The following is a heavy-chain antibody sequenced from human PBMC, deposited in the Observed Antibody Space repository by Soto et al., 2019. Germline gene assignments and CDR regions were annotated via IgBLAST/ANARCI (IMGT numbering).Heavy chain of an antibody. Sequence: SETLSLTCAVYGGSFSGYYWIWIRRPPGKGLEWIGEINHSGSTNYNPSLKSRVTISVDTSKNQFSLKLSSVTAADTAVYYCARGGDGYNYGGGDAFDIWGQGTMVTVSS. V-gene: IGHV4-34*01. CDR1: GGSFSGYY. CDR3: ARGGDGYNYGGGDAFDI. CDR2: INHSGST. J-gene: IGHJ3*02. D-gene: IGHD5-12*01.